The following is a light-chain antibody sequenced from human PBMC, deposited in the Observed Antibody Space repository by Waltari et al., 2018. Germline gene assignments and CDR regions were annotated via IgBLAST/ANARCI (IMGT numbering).Light chain of an antibody. J-gene: IGKJ1*01. CDR2: GAS. CDR3: QQSYSTPS. Sequence: EIVMTQSPAILSASPGERATLPRRASQSVSTNLAWYQQKPGQAPRLLIYGASTRATGIPDRFSGSGSGTEFTLTISSLQPEDFATYYCQQSYSTPSFGQGTKVEIK. CDR1: QSVSTN. V-gene: IGKV3-15*01.